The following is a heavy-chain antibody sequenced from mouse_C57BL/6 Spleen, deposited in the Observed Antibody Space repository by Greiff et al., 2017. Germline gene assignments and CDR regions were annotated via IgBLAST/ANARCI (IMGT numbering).Heavy chain of an antibody. V-gene: IGHV1-19*01. Sequence: EVQLQQSGPVLVKPGASVKMSCKASGYTFTDYYMNWVKQSHGKSLEWIGVINPYNGGTSYNQKFKGKATLTVDKSSSTADMELNSLTSEDSAVYYCARNYGHYYAMDYWGQGTSVTVSS. D-gene: IGHD1-1*01. CDR3: ARNYGHYYAMDY. CDR1: GYTFTDYY. J-gene: IGHJ4*01. CDR2: INPYNGGT.